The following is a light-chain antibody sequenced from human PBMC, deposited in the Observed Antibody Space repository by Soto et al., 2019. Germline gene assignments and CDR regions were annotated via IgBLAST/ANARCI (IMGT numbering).Light chain of an antibody. V-gene: IGKV3-11*01. Sequence: EIVLTLSPATLSLSPGERATLSCRASQSLSRSLAWYQQKPGQAPRLLIYDASNRATGIPARFSGSGSGTDFTLTISSLEPEDFALYYCQHRANWPLTFGGGTKVEIK. CDR3: QHRANWPLT. J-gene: IGKJ4*01. CDR2: DAS. CDR1: QSLSRS.